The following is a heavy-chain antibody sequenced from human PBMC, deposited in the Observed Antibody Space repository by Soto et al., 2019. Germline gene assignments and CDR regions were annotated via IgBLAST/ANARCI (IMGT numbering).Heavy chain of an antibody. Sequence: GASVKVSCKASGGTFSSYAISWVRQAPGQGLEWMGGIIPIFGTANYAQKFQGRITITADESTSTAYMELSSLRSEDTAVYYCARHHTQYRLPASAFDIWGQGTMVTVSS. CDR2: IIPIFGTA. V-gene: IGHV1-69*13. D-gene: IGHD2-2*01. CDR1: GGTFSSYA. CDR3: ARHHTQYRLPASAFDI. J-gene: IGHJ3*02.